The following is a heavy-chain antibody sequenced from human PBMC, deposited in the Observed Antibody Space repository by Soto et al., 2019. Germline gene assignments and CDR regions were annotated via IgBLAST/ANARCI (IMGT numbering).Heavy chain of an antibody. J-gene: IGHJ3*02. V-gene: IGHV3-23*01. CDR3: AKDAPTYYYDSSGPRGAFDI. D-gene: IGHD3-22*01. CDR2: ISGSGGST. Sequence: PGGSLRLSCAASGFTFSSYAMSWVRQAPGKGLEWVSAISGSGGSTYYADSVKGRFTISRDNSKNTLYLQMNSLRAEDTAVYYCAKDAPTYYYDSSGPRGAFDIWGQGTMVTVSS. CDR1: GFTFSSYA.